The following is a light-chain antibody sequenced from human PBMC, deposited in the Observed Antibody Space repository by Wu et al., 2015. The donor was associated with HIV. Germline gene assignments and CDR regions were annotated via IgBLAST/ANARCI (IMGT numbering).Light chain of an antibody. CDR1: QSVSTN. Sequence: ETVLTQSPATLSLSPGERGTLSCRASQSVSTNLAWYQQKPGQAPRLLIYDASNRATGIPARFSGSGSGTDFTLTISSLEPEDFAVYYCQQRSNWPTFGQGTKVEIK. CDR3: QQRSNWPT. J-gene: IGKJ1*01. V-gene: IGKV3-11*01. CDR2: DAS.